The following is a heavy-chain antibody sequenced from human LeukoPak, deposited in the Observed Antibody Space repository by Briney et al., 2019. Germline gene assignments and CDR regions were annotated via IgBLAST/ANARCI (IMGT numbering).Heavy chain of an antibody. Sequence: SETLSLTCTVSGGSISSYYWSWVRQPPGKGLEWIGFVYYTGSTNYSPSLKSRVTISVTTSKTQFSLKLRSVTAAETAMYYCARISSSNWYNERGAFDVWGQGTMVTVSS. D-gene: IGHD6-13*01. CDR2: VYYTGST. CDR1: GGSISSYY. V-gene: IGHV4-59*01. CDR3: ARISSSNWYNERGAFDV. J-gene: IGHJ3*01.